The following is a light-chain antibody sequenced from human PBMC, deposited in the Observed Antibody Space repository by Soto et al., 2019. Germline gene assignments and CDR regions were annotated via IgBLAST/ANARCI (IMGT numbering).Light chain of an antibody. CDR1: QSVSGSN. Sequence: EIVLTQSPATLSLSAGERATLSCRASQSVSGSNLAWYQQQPGQAHRLLLYGASSRATGIPPTFSGSWCGTEFTLPISSIQPEDFAVYYCQQHDSSPPWTFGLGTKVDIK. V-gene: IGKV3-20*01. CDR2: GAS. CDR3: QQHDSSPPWT. J-gene: IGKJ1*01.